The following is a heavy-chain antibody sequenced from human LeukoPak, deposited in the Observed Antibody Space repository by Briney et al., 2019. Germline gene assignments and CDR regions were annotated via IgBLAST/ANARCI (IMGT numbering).Heavy chain of an antibody. D-gene: IGHD1-26*01. V-gene: IGHV4-59*12. Sequence: SETLSLTCTVSGGSISSYYWSWIRQPPGKGLEWIGYIYYSGSTNYNPSLKSRVTISVDKSKNQFSLKLSSVTAADTAVYYCAREGTVGANRGTYFDYWGQGTLVTVSS. J-gene: IGHJ4*02. CDR3: AREGTVGANRGTYFDY. CDR2: IYYSGST. CDR1: GGSISSYY.